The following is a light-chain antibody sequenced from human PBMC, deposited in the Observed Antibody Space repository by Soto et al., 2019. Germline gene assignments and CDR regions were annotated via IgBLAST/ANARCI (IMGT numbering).Light chain of an antibody. Sequence: EIVLTQSPGTLSLSPGERATLSCMASQGLTSSYLAWFQQRPGQAPRILIYGTSRRATGIPDRFSGSGSGTDFNITISSLELEDFTVYYCQKYDTSTPTFGGGNKVEIK. CDR3: QKYDTSTPT. CDR2: GTS. J-gene: IGKJ4*01. V-gene: IGKV3-20*01. CDR1: QGLTSSY.